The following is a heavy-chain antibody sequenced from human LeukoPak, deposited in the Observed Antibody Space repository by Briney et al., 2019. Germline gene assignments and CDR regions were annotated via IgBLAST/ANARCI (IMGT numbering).Heavy chain of an antibody. Sequence: ASVKVSCKASGGTFSSYAISWVRQAPGQGLEWMGRIIPNFGTANYAQKFQGRVTITADESTSTAYMELSSLRSEDTAVYYCARGVIPVGDPVGWFDPWGQGTLVTVSS. CDR2: IIPNFGTA. D-gene: IGHD3-10*01. J-gene: IGHJ5*02. CDR1: GGTFSSYA. CDR3: ARGVIPVGDPVGWFDP. V-gene: IGHV1-69*13.